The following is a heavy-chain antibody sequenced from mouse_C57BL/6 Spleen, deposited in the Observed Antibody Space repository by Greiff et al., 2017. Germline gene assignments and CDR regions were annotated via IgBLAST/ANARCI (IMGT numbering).Heavy chain of an antibody. CDR1: GYTFTSYW. J-gene: IGHJ4*01. Sequence: VKLQQPGAELVKPGASVKLSCKASGYTFTSYWMHWVKQRPGQGLEWIGMIHPNSGSTNYNEKFKSKATLTVDKSSSTAYMQLSSLTSEDSAVDYCARGATVVDYYAMDYWGQGTSVTVSS. V-gene: IGHV1-64*01. D-gene: IGHD1-1*01. CDR2: IHPNSGST. CDR3: ARGATVVDYYAMDY.